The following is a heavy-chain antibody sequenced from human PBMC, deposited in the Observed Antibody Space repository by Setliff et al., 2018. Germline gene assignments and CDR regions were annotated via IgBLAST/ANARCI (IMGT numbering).Heavy chain of an antibody. CDR1: GGSFSDYY. CDR3: ARAGIAAPFDY. J-gene: IGHJ4*02. V-gene: IGHV4-34*01. Sequence: SETLSLTCAVYGGSFSDYYWSWIRQPPGKGLEWIGEINHSGSTNYNPSLKSRVTISVDTSKNQFSLKLGSVTAADTAVYYCARAGIAAPFDYWGQGTLVTVS. CDR2: INHSGST. D-gene: IGHD6-13*01.